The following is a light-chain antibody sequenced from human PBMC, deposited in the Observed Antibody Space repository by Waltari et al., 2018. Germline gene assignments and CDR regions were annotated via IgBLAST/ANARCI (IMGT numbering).Light chain of an antibody. CDR2: KVS. Sequence: DVVMSQSPLSLHVPLGQPASIYCRSSQSRVYSDGNTYLNWFQQRTGQTPRRLIDKVSNRDSGVTDRVSGSGSGTDFTLKIRRVEAEDVWVYFCMQGTHWPTFGGGTKVEIK. CDR1: QSRVYSDGNTY. CDR3: MQGTHWPT. V-gene: IGKV2-30*01. J-gene: IGKJ4*01.